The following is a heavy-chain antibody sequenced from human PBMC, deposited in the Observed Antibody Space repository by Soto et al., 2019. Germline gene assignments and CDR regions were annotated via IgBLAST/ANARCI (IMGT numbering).Heavy chain of an antibody. D-gene: IGHD1-7*01. CDR3: ARGARNYYYFDY. Sequence: DVQVVESGGRLVQPGGSLRLSCAASGFTFSNYWLHWVSQTPGKGLVWVSRIKFDGSITNYADSVKGRVTLSRDNAKNTVYLHMDSLRADATAVYYCARGARNYYYFDYWGQGTLVTVSS. J-gene: IGHJ4*02. V-gene: IGHV3-74*01. CDR2: IKFDGSIT. CDR1: GFTFSNYW.